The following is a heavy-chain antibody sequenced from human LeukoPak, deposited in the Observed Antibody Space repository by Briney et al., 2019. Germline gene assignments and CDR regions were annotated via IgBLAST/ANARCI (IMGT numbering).Heavy chain of an antibody. D-gene: IGHD3-3*01. CDR1: GGSFSGYY. V-gene: IGHV4-34*01. CDR2: INHSGST. J-gene: IGHJ4*02. CDR3: ARGHQYYDFWSGYSYTFDY. Sequence: SETLSLTCAVYGGSFSGYYWSWIRQPPGKGLEWIGEINHSGSTNYNPSLKSRVTISVDTSKNQFSLKLSSVTAADTAVYYCARGHQYYDFWSGYSYTFDYWGQGTLVTVS.